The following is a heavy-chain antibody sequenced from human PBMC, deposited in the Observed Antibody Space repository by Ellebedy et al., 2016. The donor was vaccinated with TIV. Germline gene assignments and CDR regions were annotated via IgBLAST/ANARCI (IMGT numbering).Heavy chain of an antibody. CDR1: GGSLRGYY. J-gene: IGHJ4*02. V-gene: IGHV4-34*01. CDR2: IHDSGIT. D-gene: IGHD1-1*01. Sequence: MPGGSLRLSCAVYGGSLRGYYWNWIRQPPGKGLEWIGEIHDSGITNYSPSLKSRVTVSLDKSKNQFSLKLTSVTAADTAVYYCASAGDWKLEYWGQGTLVTVSS. CDR3: ASAGDWKLEY.